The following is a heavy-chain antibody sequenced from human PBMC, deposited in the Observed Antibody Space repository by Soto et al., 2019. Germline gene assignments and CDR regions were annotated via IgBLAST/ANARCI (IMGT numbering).Heavy chain of an antibody. CDR1: GYSFTSYW. Sequence: GESLKISCKGSGYSFTSYWIGWVRQMPGKGLEWMGIIYPGDSDTRYSPSFQGQVTISADKSISTAYLQWSSLKASDTAMYYCARQGITYYYGSGSPYYYYGMDVWGQGTTVTVSS. CDR2: IYPGDSDT. V-gene: IGHV5-51*01. J-gene: IGHJ6*02. D-gene: IGHD3-10*01. CDR3: ARQGITYYYGSGSPYYYYGMDV.